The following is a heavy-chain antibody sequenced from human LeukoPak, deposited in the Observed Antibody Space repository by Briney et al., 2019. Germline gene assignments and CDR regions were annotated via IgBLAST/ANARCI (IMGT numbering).Heavy chain of an antibody. Sequence: GGSLRLSCAASGFTFSNYAMSWVRQAPGKGLEWVSTINDRGIATYYADSVKGRFTISRDNSKNTLYLQMNSLRAEDTAVYYCAKASRLLHGSGSYPGYFDYWGQGALVTVSS. CDR3: AKASRLLHGSGSYPGYFDY. CDR1: GFTFSNYA. J-gene: IGHJ4*02. V-gene: IGHV3-23*01. D-gene: IGHD3-10*01. CDR2: INDRGIAT.